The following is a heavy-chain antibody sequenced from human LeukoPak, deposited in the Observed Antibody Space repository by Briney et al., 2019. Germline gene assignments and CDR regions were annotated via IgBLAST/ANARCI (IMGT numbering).Heavy chain of an antibody. CDR1: GFTFSNAC. V-gene: IGHV3-15*01. CDR2: IKGKTDGGTT. J-gene: IGHJ4*02. CDR3: TTGTWIQLWLADY. Sequence: GGSLRLSCATSGFTFSNACMSWVRQAPGKGLEWVGHIKGKTDGGTTDYAAAVQGRVTISRDDSKNTLYLQMNSLKTEDTAVYYCTTGTWIQLWLADYWGQGTLVTVSS. D-gene: IGHD5-18*01.